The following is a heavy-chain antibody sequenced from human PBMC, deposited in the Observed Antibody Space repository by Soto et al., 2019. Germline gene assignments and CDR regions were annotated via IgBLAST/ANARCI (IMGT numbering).Heavy chain of an antibody. CDR3: AGSTSGLIDY. D-gene: IGHD1-26*01. CDR1: GVKFISRA. Sequence: VVFHRICWTAAGVKFISRAMSWVCQALGKGLEWVSAISVSGGSTYYADSVKGRFTISRDNAKDSLYRQMNSLRAEDTAVYYCAGSTSGLIDYLCQGTLDAVSS. J-gene: IGHJ4*02. V-gene: IGHV3-23*01. CDR2: ISVSGGST.